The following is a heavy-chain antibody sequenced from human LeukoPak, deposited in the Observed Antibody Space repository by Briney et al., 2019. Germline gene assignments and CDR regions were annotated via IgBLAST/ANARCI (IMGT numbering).Heavy chain of an antibody. V-gene: IGHV3-21*01. CDR1: GFTFSSYS. CDR2: ISSSSSYI. CDR3: ARFALKTPPTD. J-gene: IGHJ4*02. Sequence: GGSLRLSCAASGFTFSSYSMNWVRQAPGKGLEWVSSISSSSSYIYYADSVKGRLTSSRDNAKNSLYLQMNSLRAEDTAVYYCARFALKTPPTDWGQGTLVTVSS.